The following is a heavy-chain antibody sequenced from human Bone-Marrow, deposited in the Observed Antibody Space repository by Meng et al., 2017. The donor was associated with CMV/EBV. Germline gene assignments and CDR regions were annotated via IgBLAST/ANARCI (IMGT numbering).Heavy chain of an antibody. D-gene: IGHD2-2*01. CDR3: ARDGGNCSSTSCSVYYYYGMDV. CDR1: GFTFSSYW. Sequence: GESLKISCAASGFTFSSYWMHWVRQAPGKGLVWVSRINSDGSSTSYADSVKGRFTISRDNSKNTLYLQMNSLRAEDTAVYYCARDGGNCSSTSCSVYYYYGMDVWGQGTTVTVSS. V-gene: IGHV3-74*01. CDR2: INSDGSST. J-gene: IGHJ6*02.